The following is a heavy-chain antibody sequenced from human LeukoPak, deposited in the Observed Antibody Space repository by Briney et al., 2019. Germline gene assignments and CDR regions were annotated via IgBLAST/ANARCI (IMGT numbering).Heavy chain of an antibody. D-gene: IGHD3-22*01. CDR2: IYYSGST. V-gene: IGHV4-38-2*02. CDR3: AREGGYDSSGYYYSPDHAFDI. J-gene: IGHJ3*02. CDR1: GLSISSGYY. Sequence: PSETPSLTCTVSGLSISSGYYWGWVRQPPGKGLGWVGGIYYSGSTYYNPSLKSRVTISVDTSKNQFSLKLSSVTAADTAVYYCAREGGYDSSGYYYSPDHAFDIWGQGTMVTVSS.